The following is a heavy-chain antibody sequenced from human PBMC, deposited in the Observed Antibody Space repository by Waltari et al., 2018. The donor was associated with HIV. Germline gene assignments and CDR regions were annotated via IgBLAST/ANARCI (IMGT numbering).Heavy chain of an antibody. CDR3: ARWRGDGDYDSSGYGL. V-gene: IGHV4-31*03. CDR2: IYYSGST. D-gene: IGHD3-22*01. CDR1: CGSISSGGYY. J-gene: IGHJ2*01. Sequence: QVQLQESGPGLVKPSQTLSLPCTVSCGSISSGGYYWSLIRQHPGKGLEWIVYIYYSGSTYYNPPHKSRVTISGDTSKTQFYLERSSVTAADTAVYYCARWRGDGDYDSSGYGLWGRGTLVTVSS.